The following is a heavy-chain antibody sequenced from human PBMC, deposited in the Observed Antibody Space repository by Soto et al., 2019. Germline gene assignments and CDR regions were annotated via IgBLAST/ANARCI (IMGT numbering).Heavy chain of an antibody. Sequence: QLQLQESGPGLVKPSETLSLTCTVSGGSISSSSYYWGWIRQPPGKGLEWIGSIYYSGSTYYNPSLKSRVTISVDTSKNQFSLKLSSVTAADTAVYYCARLRIAARSDAFDIWGQGTMVTVSS. CDR1: GGSISSSSYY. CDR3: ARLRIAARSDAFDI. D-gene: IGHD6-6*01. V-gene: IGHV4-39*01. CDR2: IYYSGST. J-gene: IGHJ3*02.